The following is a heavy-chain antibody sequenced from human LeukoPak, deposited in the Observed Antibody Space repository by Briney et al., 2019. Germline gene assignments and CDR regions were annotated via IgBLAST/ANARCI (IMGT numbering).Heavy chain of an antibody. D-gene: IGHD3-16*01. J-gene: IGHJ3*02. CDR3: ASDGLRSHAKEGGAFGI. V-gene: IGHV4-4*02. CDR2: IYHSGST. CDR1: GGSISSSKW. Sequence: SGTLSLTCAVSGGSISSSKWWSWVRQPPGKGLERIGEIYHSGSTNYNPSLKSRVTILVDKSKNQFSLKLSSVTAADTAVYYCASDGLRSHAKEGGAFGIWGQGTMVTVSS.